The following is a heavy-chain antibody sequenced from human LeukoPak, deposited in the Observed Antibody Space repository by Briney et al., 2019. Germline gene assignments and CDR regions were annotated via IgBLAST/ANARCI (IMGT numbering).Heavy chain of an antibody. D-gene: IGHD5-12*01. CDR3: ARGGYDFQYYFDY. CDR2: IWYDGSNK. V-gene: IGHV3-33*01. J-gene: IGHJ4*02. Sequence: AGRSLRLSCAASGFTFSSYGMHWVRQAPGKGREWVAVIWYDGSNKYYADSVKGRFTISRDNSKNTLYLQMNSLRAEDTAVYYCARGGYDFQYYFDYWGQGTLVTVSS. CDR1: GFTFSSYG.